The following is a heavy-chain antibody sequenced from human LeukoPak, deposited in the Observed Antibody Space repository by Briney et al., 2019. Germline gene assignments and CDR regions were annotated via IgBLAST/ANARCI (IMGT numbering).Heavy chain of an antibody. J-gene: IGHJ6*03. CDR1: GFTFGDYA. Sequence: GGSLRLSCTASGFTFGDYAMSWVRQAPGKGLEWVGFIRSKAYGGTTEYAASVKGRFTISRDDSKSIAYLQMNSLKTEDTAVYYCTRVRYYGPHYYYYMDVWGKGTTVTVSS. D-gene: IGHD3-16*01. CDR3: TRVRYYGPHYYYYMDV. V-gene: IGHV3-49*04. CDR2: IRSKAYGGTT.